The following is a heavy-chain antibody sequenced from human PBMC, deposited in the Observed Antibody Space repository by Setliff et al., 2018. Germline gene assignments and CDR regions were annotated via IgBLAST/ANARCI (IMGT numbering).Heavy chain of an antibody. V-gene: IGHV1-2*04. CDR1: GYTFTGYY. D-gene: IGHD2-2*01. CDR3: ARVLFHCSSTSCYLDAFDI. Sequence: ASVKVSCKASGYTFTGYYMHWVRQAPGQGLEWMGWINPNSGGTNYAQKFQGWVTMTRDTSISTAYMELSRLRSDDTAVYCCARVLFHCSSTSCYLDAFDIWGQGTMVTVSS. J-gene: IGHJ3*02. CDR2: INPNSGGT.